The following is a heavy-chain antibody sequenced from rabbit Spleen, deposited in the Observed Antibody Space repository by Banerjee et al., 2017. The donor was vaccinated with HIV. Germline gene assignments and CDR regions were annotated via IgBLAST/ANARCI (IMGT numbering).Heavy chain of an antibody. CDR2: INTATGKA. D-gene: IGHD6-1*01. Sequence: QSLEESGGDMVKPGASLTLTCTASGFSFSDRDVMCWVRQAPGKGLKWIACINTATGKAVYASWAKGRFTISNASSTTVTLQMTSLTAADTATYFCARGGTAGYGYALWGQGTLVTVS. V-gene: IGHV1S40*01. J-gene: IGHJ3*01. CDR1: GFSFSDRDV. CDR3: ARGGTAGYGYAL.